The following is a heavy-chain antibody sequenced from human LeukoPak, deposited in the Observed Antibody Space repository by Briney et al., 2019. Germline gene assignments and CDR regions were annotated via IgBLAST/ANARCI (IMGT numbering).Heavy chain of an antibody. V-gene: IGHV5-51*01. Sequence: GESLKISCKGSKYSFTSYWIAWLRQMPGKGLEWTGIIYPGDSDTRYSPSFQGQVTISADKSINTAYLQWSSLKASDTAMYYCARQSGSYYSPLDYWGQGALVTVSS. J-gene: IGHJ4*02. D-gene: IGHD1-26*01. CDR3: ARQSGSYYSPLDY. CDR1: KYSFTSYW. CDR2: IYPGDSDT.